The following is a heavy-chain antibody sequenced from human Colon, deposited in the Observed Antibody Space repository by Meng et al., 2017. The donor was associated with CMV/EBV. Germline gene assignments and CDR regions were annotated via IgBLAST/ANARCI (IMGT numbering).Heavy chain of an antibody. CDR3: ARVRIPLGSQSFDP. J-gene: IGHJ5*02. Sequence: GGSLRLSCAVSGFPVSANYMAWFRQAPGKGLEWVSIIYIGGTTTLYADSVRGRFSISTDNSKNTLYLQMSSLRDEDTAVYYCARVRIPLGSQSFDPWGQGTLVTVSS. D-gene: IGHD1-26*01. V-gene: IGHV3-53*01. CDR2: IYIGGTTT. CDR1: GFPVSANY.